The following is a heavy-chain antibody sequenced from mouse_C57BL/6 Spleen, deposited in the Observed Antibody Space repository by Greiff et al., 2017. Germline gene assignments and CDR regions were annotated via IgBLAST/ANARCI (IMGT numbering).Heavy chain of an antibody. CDR3: ARASYYGSSFFYAMDY. Sequence: VQLKESGPGLVKPSQSLSLTCSVTGYSITSGYYWNWIRQFPGNKLEWMGYISYDGSNNYNPSLKNRISITRDPSKNQFFLKLNSVTTEDTATYYCARASYYGSSFFYAMDYWGQGTSVTVSS. CDR1: GYSITSGYY. J-gene: IGHJ4*01. CDR2: ISYDGSN. V-gene: IGHV3-6*01. D-gene: IGHD1-1*01.